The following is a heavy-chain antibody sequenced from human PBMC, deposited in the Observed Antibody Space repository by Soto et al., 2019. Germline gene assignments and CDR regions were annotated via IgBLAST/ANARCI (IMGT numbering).Heavy chain of an antibody. CDR2: IYYSGST. CDR1: GGSISSGGYY. Sequence: QVQLQESGPGLVKPSQTLSLTCTVSGGSISSGGYYWSWIRQHPGKGLEWIGYIYYSGSTYYNPSLKSRVTMSVDTSKNQFSLKLSSVTAADTAVYYCARESQSYYYYYYGMDVWGQGTTVTVSS. J-gene: IGHJ6*02. CDR3: ARESQSYYYYYYGMDV. V-gene: IGHV4-31*03.